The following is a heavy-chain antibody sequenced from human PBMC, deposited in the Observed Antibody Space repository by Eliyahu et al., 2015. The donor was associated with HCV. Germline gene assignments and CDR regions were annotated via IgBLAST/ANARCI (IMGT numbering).Heavy chain of an antibody. D-gene: IGHD4-17*01. Sequence: EVQLVESGGGLVKPGGSXRLXCAASGFXXSSYSXNWXRQAPGKGLEWVSSITTGSSSYIYYAESVKGRFTISRDNAKNSLYLQMNSLRVGDTAVYYCASSRLSIYGVKFDSWGQGTLVTVSS. V-gene: IGHV3-21*02. CDR3: ASSRLSIYGVKFDS. CDR2: ITTGSSSYI. CDR1: GFXXSSYS. J-gene: IGHJ4*02.